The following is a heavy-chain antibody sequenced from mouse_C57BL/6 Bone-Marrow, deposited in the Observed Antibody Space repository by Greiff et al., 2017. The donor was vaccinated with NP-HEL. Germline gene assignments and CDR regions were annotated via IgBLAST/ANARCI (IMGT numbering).Heavy chain of an antibody. V-gene: IGHV1-81*01. Sequence: QVQLKQSGAELARPGASVKLSCKASGYTFTSYGISWVKQRTGQGLEWIGEIYPRSGNTYYNEKFKGKATLTADKSSSTAYMELCSLTSEDSAVYFCALYYDYVDYWGQGTTLTVSS. CDR1: GYTFTSYG. CDR2: IYPRSGNT. D-gene: IGHD2-4*01. J-gene: IGHJ2*01. CDR3: ALYYDYVDY.